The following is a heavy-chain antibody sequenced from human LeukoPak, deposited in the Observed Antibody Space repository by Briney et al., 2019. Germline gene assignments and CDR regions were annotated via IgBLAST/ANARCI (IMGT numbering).Heavy chain of an antibody. V-gene: IGHV4-34*01. J-gene: IGHJ4*02. D-gene: IGHD6-13*01. CDR2: INHSGST. Sequence: YPSETLSLTCAVYGGSFSGYYWSWIRQPPGKGLEWIGEINHSGSTNYNPSLKSRVTISVDTSKNQFSLKLSSVTAADTAVYYCARGSAAGVDYWGQGTLVTVPS. CDR1: GGSFSGYY. CDR3: ARGSAAGVDY.